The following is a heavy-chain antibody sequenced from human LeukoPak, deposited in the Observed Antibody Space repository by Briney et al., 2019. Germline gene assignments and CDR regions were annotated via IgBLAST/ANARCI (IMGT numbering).Heavy chain of an antibody. Sequence: PGGSLRLSCAAPGFTFSSYWMSWVRQAPGKGLEWVANIKQDGSEKYYVDSVKGRFTISRDNAKNSLYLQTNSLRAEDTAVYYCAKDWRRGSGFDYWGQGTLVTVSS. CDR3: AKDWRRGSGFDY. V-gene: IGHV3-7*01. CDR1: GFTFSSYW. CDR2: IKQDGSEK. J-gene: IGHJ4*02. D-gene: IGHD3-10*01.